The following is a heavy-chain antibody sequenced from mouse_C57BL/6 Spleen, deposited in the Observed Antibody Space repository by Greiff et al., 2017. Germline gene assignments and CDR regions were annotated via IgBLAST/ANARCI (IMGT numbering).Heavy chain of an antibody. V-gene: IGHV3-6*01. D-gene: IGHD1-1*01. CDR1: GYSITSGYY. Sequence: VQLKESGPGLVKPSQSLSLTCSVTGYSITSGYYWNWIRQFPGNKLECMGYISYDGSNNYNPSLKNRISITRDTSTNQFFLKLNSVTTEDTATYYCARASSSFALDYWGQGTTLTVSS. CDR2: ISYDGSN. CDR3: ARASSSFALDY. J-gene: IGHJ2*01.